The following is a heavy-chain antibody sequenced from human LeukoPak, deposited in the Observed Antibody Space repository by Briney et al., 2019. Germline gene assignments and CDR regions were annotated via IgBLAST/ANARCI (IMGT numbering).Heavy chain of an antibody. D-gene: IGHD4-17*01. Sequence: GGSLRLSCAASRFTFSSYAMHWVRQAPGKGLECVASISRNSGDYTLYAASVKGRFTISRDNSRSTLYLQMNSLRAEGTAAYYCSKKGQNEDYGKPDWGQGTLVTVSS. CDR2: ISRNSGDYT. CDR3: SKKGQNEDYGKPD. J-gene: IGHJ4*02. CDR1: RFTFSSYA. V-gene: IGHV3-23*01.